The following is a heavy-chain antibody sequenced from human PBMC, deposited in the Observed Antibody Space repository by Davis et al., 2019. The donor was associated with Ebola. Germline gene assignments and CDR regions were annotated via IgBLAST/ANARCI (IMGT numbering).Heavy chain of an antibody. V-gene: IGHV3-9*01. Sequence: PGGSLRLSCAVSGFNFDDYAMHWVRQVPGKGLEWVSGISWNSVITGYADSVKGRFTISRNNANNSLSLQMNSLRPEDTAFYYCARSDDLWSGVSDWGQGTLVTVSS. CDR3: ARSDDLWSGVSD. CDR1: GFNFDDYA. D-gene: IGHD3-3*01. CDR2: ISWNSVIT. J-gene: IGHJ4*02.